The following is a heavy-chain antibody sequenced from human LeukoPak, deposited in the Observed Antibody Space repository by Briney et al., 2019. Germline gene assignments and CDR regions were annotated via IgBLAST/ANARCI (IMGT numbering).Heavy chain of an antibody. D-gene: IGHD1-1*01. CDR2: IYHSGSS. Sequence: PSETLSLTCTVSGGSISSYYWSWIRQPPGKGLEWIGNIYHSGSSNYNPSLKSRVTISVDTSKNQFSLKLSSVTAADTAVYYCARTAGTTLYYMDVWGKGTTVTVSS. CDR3: ARTAGTTLYYMDV. J-gene: IGHJ6*03. CDR1: GGSISSYY. V-gene: IGHV4-59*01.